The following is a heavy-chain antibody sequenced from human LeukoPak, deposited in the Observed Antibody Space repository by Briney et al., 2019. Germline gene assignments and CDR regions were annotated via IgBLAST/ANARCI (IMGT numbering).Heavy chain of an antibody. CDR2: IIPVFGTQ. V-gene: IGHV1-69*05. CDR3: ARGDWNYREGSRTIDY. J-gene: IGHJ4*02. CDR1: GGTFNSFA. D-gene: IGHD1-7*01. Sequence: SVKVSCKASGGTFNSFAISWVRQAPGQGLEWMGRIIPVFGTQNYAQKFQGRVTFTTDESTSTAHMELSSLRSEDTAVYYCARGDWNYREGSRTIDYWGQGTLVTVSS.